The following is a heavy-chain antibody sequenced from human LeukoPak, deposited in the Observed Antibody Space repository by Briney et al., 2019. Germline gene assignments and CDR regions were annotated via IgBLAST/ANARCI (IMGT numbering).Heavy chain of an antibody. CDR2: IYSGGST. CDR3: ARAEASSWFAY. J-gene: IGHJ4*02. D-gene: IGHD6-13*01. Sequence: GGSLRLSCAGSGFSVSHNYMSWVRQAPGKGLEWVSIIYSGGSTYYADSVKGRFTISRDHAKNTLYLQMDSLRAEDTAVYYCARAEASSWFAYWGQGTLVTVSS. CDR1: GFSVSHNY. V-gene: IGHV3-66*01.